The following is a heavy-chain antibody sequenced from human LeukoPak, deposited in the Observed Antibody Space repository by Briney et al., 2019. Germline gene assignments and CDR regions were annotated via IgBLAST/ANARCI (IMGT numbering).Heavy chain of an antibody. CDR1: GFTFSSYS. CDR2: ISSTNNYI. D-gene: IGHD1-26*01. J-gene: IGHJ5*02. Sequence: PGGSLRLSCAASGFTFSSYSMSWVRQAPGKGLEWVSSISSTNNYIYYADSVKGRFTISRDNAKNSLYLQMNSLRAEDTAVYYCARDKNPIVGAKYWFDPWGQGTLVTVSS. CDR3: ARDKNPIVGAKYWFDP. V-gene: IGHV3-21*01.